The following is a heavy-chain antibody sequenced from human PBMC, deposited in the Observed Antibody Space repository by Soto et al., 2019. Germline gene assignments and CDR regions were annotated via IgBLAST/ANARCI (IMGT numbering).Heavy chain of an antibody. V-gene: IGHV1-8*01. Sequence: QVQLVQSGAEVKKPGASVKVSCKASGYTFTSYDINWVRQATGQGLEWMGWMNPNSGNTGYAQKFQGRVTMTRNTSISTAYMELRSLRSEDTAVYYCARGPYHYYDSSGYYYGYWGQGTLVTVSS. CDR1: GYTFTSYD. D-gene: IGHD3-22*01. J-gene: IGHJ4*02. CDR2: MNPNSGNT. CDR3: ARGPYHYYDSSGYYYGY.